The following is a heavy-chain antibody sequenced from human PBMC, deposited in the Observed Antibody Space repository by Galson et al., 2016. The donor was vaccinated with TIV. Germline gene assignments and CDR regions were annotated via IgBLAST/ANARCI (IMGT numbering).Heavy chain of an antibody. CDR2: MHESGSS. D-gene: IGHD2-2*01. CDR3: ARDCISTTCRIYYYGMDV. Sequence: ETLSLTCTVSGYSIASGYFWGWIRQPPGKGLEWLGNMHESGSSYYNPSLKSRLTISVDTSKNQFSLKLRSVTAADSAVYYCARDCISTTCRIYYYGMDVWGQGTTVTVSS. J-gene: IGHJ6*02. CDR1: GYSIASGYF. V-gene: IGHV4-38-2*02.